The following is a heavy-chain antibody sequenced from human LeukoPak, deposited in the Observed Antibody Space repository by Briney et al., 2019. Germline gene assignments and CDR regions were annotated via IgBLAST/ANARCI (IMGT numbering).Heavy chain of an antibody. CDR2: IYYSGST. Sequence: PSQTLSLTCTVSGGSISSGGYYWSWIRQHPGKGLEWIGYIYYSGSTYYNPSLKSRVTISVDTSKNQFSLKLSSVTAADTAVYYCAREPIPNYYDSSGYSFDDWFDPWGQGTLVTVSS. CDR1: GGSISSGGYY. CDR3: AREPIPNYYDSSGYSFDDWFDP. D-gene: IGHD3-22*01. V-gene: IGHV4-31*03. J-gene: IGHJ5*02.